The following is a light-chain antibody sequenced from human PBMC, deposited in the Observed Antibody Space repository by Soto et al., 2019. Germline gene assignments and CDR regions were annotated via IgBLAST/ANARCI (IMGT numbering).Light chain of an antibody. V-gene: IGKV3-15*01. Sequence: ILMTQSPATLSLSPGERATLSCRASQSINSNLAWYQQKPGQAPRLLIYGASSRATGVPARFSGSGSGTEFTLTISSLHSEYFAFYFYQRNYSWYSFGHGTEVEIK. CDR2: GAS. J-gene: IGKJ2*03. CDR3: QRNYSWYS. CDR1: QSINSN.